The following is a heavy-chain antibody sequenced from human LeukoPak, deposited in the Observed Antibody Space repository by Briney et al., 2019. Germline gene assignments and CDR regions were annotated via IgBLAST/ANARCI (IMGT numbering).Heavy chain of an antibody. Sequence: GGSLRRSCAASRFTFTSYWMHWVRQAPGKGLVWVSRINSDGSSTFYADSVKGRFTISRDNAKNTLYLQMNSLRAEDTAVYYCAGEGGDESDAFDIWGQGTMVTVSS. J-gene: IGHJ3*02. V-gene: IGHV3-74*01. D-gene: IGHD2-21*01. CDR3: AGEGGDESDAFDI. CDR2: INSDGSST. CDR1: RFTFTSYW.